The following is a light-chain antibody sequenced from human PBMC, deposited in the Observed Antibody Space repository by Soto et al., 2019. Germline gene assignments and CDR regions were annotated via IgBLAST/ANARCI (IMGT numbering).Light chain of an antibody. Sequence: EIVMTQSPATLSLSPGERATLSCRASQSASSNVAWYQQKPGQAPRLLFYGASSRATGIPDRFSGSGSGTDFTLTISRLEPEDFAVYYCQQYGSPRFGGGTKVDI. V-gene: IGKV3-20*01. CDR3: QQYGSPR. CDR2: GAS. J-gene: IGKJ4*01. CDR1: QSASSN.